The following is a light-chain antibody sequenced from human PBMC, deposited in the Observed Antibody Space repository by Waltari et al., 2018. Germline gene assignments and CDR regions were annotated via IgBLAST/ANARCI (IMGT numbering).Light chain of an antibody. V-gene: IGKV4-1*01. CDR3: HQYHDIPLT. Sequence: DIVMTQSPDSLAVSLGERATINSKSSQSVLYSPNNKNYLAWYQQKPGQPPKLLIYWASTRESGVPDRFSGSGSGTDFTLTISSLQAEDVAVYYCHQYHDIPLTFGGGTKVEI. J-gene: IGKJ4*01. CDR2: WAS. CDR1: QSVLYSPNNKNY.